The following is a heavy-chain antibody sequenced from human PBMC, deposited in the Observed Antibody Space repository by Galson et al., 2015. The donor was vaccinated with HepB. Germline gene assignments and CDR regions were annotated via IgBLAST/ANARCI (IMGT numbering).Heavy chain of an antibody. CDR3: AERGPNWTAFKN. CDR2: ISAGNHDT. CDR1: GFTFSTYV. V-gene: IGHV3-23*01. Sequence: SLRLSCAASGFTFSTYVMNWVRQAPGKGLEWVSTISAGNHDTYYADSVRGRFSISRDDSKNTVYLQMNSLRADDTAVYYCAERGPNWTAFKNWGQGTLVTVSS. D-gene: IGHD1-20*01. J-gene: IGHJ4*02.